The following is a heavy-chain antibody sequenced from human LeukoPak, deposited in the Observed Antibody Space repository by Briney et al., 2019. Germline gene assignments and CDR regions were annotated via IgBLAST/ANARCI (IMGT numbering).Heavy chain of an antibody. D-gene: IGHD6-19*01. V-gene: IGHV1-18*01. CDR3: AREGSSGPFNRFDP. J-gene: IGHJ5*02. CDR1: GYTFTNYA. Sequence: ASVKVSCKASGYTFTNYAFSWVRQAPGQGLEWIGWISAYNGNTKYAQKFQGRVTMTTDTSTSTAYMELRSLRSDDTAVYYCAREGSSGPFNRFDPWGQGTLVTVSS. CDR2: ISAYNGNT.